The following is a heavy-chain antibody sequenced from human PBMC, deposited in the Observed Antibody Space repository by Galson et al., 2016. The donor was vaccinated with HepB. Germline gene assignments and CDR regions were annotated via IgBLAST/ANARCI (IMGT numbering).Heavy chain of an antibody. V-gene: IGHV3-11*01. CDR3: ARNKPLECYGGSCFYYYGMDV. Sequence: SLRLSCAASNFMFSDYPMSWIRQAPGKGLEWLSYISSDGTVIYYADPVKGRFSISRDDAKHSLHLQMNSLIAEDTAIYYCARNKPLECYGGSCFYYYGMDVWGKGTTVIVSS. CDR1: NFMFSDYP. J-gene: IGHJ6*04. CDR2: ISSDGTVI. D-gene: IGHD1-1*01.